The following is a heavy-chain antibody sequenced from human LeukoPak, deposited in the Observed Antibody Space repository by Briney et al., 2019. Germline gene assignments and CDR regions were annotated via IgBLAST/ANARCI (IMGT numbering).Heavy chain of an antibody. V-gene: IGHV3-53*01. Sequence: GGSLRLSCAASGLTFSDNYMSWVRQAPGKGLEWVSVMYSGGDTYYADSVKGRFTFSRDISKNTLYLQMNGLRTEDTAMYYCARDAPQVPAAGVLASWGQGTLVTVSS. CDR1: GLTFSDNY. J-gene: IGHJ5*02. CDR2: MYSGGDT. CDR3: ARDAPQVPAAGVLAS. D-gene: IGHD6-13*01.